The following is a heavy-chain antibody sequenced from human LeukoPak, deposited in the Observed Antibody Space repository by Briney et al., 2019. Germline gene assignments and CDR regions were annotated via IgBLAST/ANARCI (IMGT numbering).Heavy chain of an antibody. CDR3: ARAPDYGDDGNYGMDV. CDR1: GYTLTGYY. Sequence: ASVKVSCKASGYTLTGYYMHWVRQAPGQGLEWIGWINPNSGGTNYAQKFQGRVTMTRDTSISTAYMELSRLRSDDTAVYYCARAPDYGDDGNYGMDVWGQGTTVTVS. CDR2: INPNSGGT. D-gene: IGHD4-17*01. J-gene: IGHJ6*02. V-gene: IGHV1-2*02.